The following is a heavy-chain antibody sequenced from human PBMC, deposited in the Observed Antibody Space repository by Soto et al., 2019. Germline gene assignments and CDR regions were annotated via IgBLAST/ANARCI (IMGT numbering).Heavy chain of an antibody. Sequence: GASVKVSCKASGGTLSSYAISWVRQAPGQGLGWMGGIIPIFGTANYAQKFQGRVTITADESTSTAYMELSSLRSEDTAVYYCARGHCTNGVCYDDYYYYGMDVWGQGTTVTVSS. V-gene: IGHV1-69*13. CDR1: GGTLSSYA. D-gene: IGHD2-8*01. CDR2: IIPIFGTA. J-gene: IGHJ6*02. CDR3: ARGHCTNGVCYDDYYYYGMDV.